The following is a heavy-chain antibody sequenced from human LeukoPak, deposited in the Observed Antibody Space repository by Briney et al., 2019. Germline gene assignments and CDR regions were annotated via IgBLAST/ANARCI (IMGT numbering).Heavy chain of an antibody. CDR1: GYSFTDYY. CDR3: ARERCTTAGCDKSFDS. CDR2: INPKSGDT. D-gene: IGHD2-2*02. J-gene: IGHJ4*02. V-gene: IGHV1-2*02. Sequence: ASVKVSCKESGYSFTDYYMHWVRQAPGQGLEWMVWINPKSGDTKYAQKFQGRITMTRDTSISTSYMELSRLRSDDTAVYYCARERCTTAGCDKSFDSWGQGPLITVSS.